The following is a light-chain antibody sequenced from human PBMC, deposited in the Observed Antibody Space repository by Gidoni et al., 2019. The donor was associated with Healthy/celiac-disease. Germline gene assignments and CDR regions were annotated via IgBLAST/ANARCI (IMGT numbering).Light chain of an antibody. CDR2: GAS. Sequence: EIVLTQSPGPLSLSPGERATLSCRASQSVSSSYLAWYQQKPGQAPRLLIYGASSRATGIPDRFSGSGSGTDFTLTISSLEPDDFAVYYCQQYGSSPFTFGPGTKVDIK. CDR3: QQYGSSPFT. CDR1: QSVSSSY. J-gene: IGKJ3*01. V-gene: IGKV3-20*01.